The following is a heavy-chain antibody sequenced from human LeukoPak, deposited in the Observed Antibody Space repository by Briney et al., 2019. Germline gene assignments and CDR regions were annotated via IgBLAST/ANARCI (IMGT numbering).Heavy chain of an antibody. CDR1: RFTFSTYD. V-gene: IGHV3-21*01. Sequence: GGSLRLSSTASRFTFSTYDMNWVRQAPGKGLEWVSYISGGSTYIYYTDSVKGRFTISRDNAKNSLNLQMESLSAEDTAVYYCARESGIMVGDYYYYYMDVWGIGTTVTVSS. D-gene: IGHD1-26*01. CDR3: ARESGIMVGDYYYYYMDV. J-gene: IGHJ6*03. CDR2: ISGGSTYI.